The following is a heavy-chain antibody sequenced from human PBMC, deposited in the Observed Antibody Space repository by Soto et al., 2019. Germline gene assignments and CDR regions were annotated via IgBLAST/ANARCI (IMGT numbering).Heavy chain of an antibody. CDR2: IYHSGST. V-gene: IGHV4-34*01. CDR3: ASSAERYDFGGKNNGYAQ. J-gene: IGHJ4*02. Sequence: PSETLSLTCAVYGGSFSGYYWSWIRQPPGKGLEWIGEIYHSGSTKYNPSLKSRVTISVDTSKKQFSLNLSSLTAADTAVYYCASSAERYDFGGKNNGYAQGGQGPMVTFPS. D-gene: IGHD4-17*01. CDR1: GGSFSGYY.